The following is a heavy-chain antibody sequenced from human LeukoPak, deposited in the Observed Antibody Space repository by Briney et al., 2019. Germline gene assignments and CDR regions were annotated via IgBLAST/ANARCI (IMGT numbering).Heavy chain of an antibody. CDR1: GFTFSNYA. V-gene: IGHV3-23*01. J-gene: IGHJ3*02. D-gene: IGHD1-26*01. Sequence: TGGSLRLSCAAAGFTFSNYAMSWVRQAPGKGLEWVSEISGGGTGTHYADTVRGRFTISRENSKNTLYLQMTSLRAEDTAVYYCAKLGVGTTYDAFDIWGQGTMVTVSS. CDR3: AKLGVGTTYDAFDI. CDR2: ISGGGTGT.